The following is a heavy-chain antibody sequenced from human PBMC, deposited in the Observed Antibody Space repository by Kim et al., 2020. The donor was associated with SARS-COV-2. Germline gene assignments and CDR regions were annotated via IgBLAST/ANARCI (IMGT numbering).Heavy chain of an antibody. J-gene: IGHJ4*02. CDR2: FDPEDGET. CDR1: GYTLTELS. D-gene: IGHD4-17*01. Sequence: ASVKVSCKVSGYTLTELSMHWVRQAPGKGLEWMGGFDPEDGETIYAQKFQGRVTMTEDTSTDTAYMELSSLRSEDTAVYYCATGPPYGDYEGYWGQGTLVTVSS. CDR3: ATGPPYGDYEGY. V-gene: IGHV1-24*01.